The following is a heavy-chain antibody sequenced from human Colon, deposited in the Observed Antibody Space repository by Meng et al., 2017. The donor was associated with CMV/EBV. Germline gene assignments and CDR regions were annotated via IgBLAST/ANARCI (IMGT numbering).Heavy chain of an antibody. J-gene: IGHJ4*02. CDR1: GFTFSSYV. V-gene: IGHV3-23*03. Sequence: GESPKTSCAGSGFTFSSYVMSWVRQAPGKGLGWVSIMYGGGSRTYFADSVKGRFTVSRDTSKNTFCLHMTSLRAEDTAVYYCAKETNLAQWGQGTLVTVSS. D-gene: IGHD1-14*01. CDR3: AKETNLAQ. CDR2: MYGGGSRT.